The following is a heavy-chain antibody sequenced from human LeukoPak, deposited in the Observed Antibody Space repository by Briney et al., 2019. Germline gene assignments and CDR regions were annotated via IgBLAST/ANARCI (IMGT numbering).Heavy chain of an antibody. CDR3: ARDYYDSSVYYFDY. V-gene: IGHV3-30*01. J-gene: IGHJ4*02. CDR1: GFTFSSYA. Sequence: GRSLRLSCAASGFTFSSYAMHWVRQAPGKGLEWVAVISYDGSNKYYADSVKGRFTISRDNSKNTLYLQMNSLRAEDTAVYYCARDYYDSSVYYFDYWGQGTLVTVSS. CDR2: ISYDGSNK. D-gene: IGHD3-22*01.